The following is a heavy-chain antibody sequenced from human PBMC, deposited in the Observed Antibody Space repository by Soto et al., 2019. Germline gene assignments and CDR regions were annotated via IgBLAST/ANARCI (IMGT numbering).Heavy chain of an antibody. V-gene: IGHV3-23*01. CDR2: ISGGGDTT. Sequence: EVQLLESGGGLVQPGGSLRLSCAASGFTVNNYAMTWVRQAPGKGLEWVSAISGGGDTTSYADSVKGRLTVSRDGSKNTLYLQMSSLRAEDTALYYCAKGRGGSGSLTPRVDFWGQGTLVTVSS. J-gene: IGHJ4*02. D-gene: IGHD3-10*01. CDR3: AKGRGGSGSLTPRVDF. CDR1: GFTVNNYA.